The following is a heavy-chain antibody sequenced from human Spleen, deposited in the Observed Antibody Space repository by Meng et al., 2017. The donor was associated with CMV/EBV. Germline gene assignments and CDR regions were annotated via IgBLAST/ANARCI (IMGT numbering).Heavy chain of an antibody. CDR2: INPSGGST. CDR3: ARARQAAADTTWFDP. Sequence: ASVKVSCKTSGYTFTSFGINWVRQAPGQGLEWMGIINPSGGSTSYAQKFQGRVTMTRDTSTSTVYMELSSLRSEDTAVYYCARARQAAADTTWFDPWGQGTLVTVSS. CDR1: GYTFTSFG. D-gene: IGHD6-13*01. V-gene: IGHV1-46*01. J-gene: IGHJ5*02.